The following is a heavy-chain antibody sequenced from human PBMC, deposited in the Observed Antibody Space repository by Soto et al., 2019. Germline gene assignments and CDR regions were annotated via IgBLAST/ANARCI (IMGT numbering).Heavy chain of an antibody. CDR1: GGSISSYY. Sequence: SETLSLTCTVSGGSISSYYWSWIRQPPGKGLEWIGYIYYSGSTNYNPSLKSRVTISVDTSKNQFSLKLSSVTAADTAVYYCARDLTEGRYCSSTSCYTWGGNWFDPWGQGTLVTV. CDR3: ARDLTEGRYCSSTSCYTWGGNWFDP. J-gene: IGHJ5*02. D-gene: IGHD2-2*02. CDR2: IYYSGST. V-gene: IGHV4-59*01.